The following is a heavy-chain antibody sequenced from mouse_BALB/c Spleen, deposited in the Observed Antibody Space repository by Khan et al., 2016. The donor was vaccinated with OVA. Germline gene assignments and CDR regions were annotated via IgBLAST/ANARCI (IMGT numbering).Heavy chain of an antibody. Sequence: VQLVESGGGVVKPGGSLKLSCSASGFTFSSFAMSWVRQTPEKRLEWVATISTGGHYTFYPDSVKGRFTISRDNARNTLYLQMSSLRSEDTAMFYCARSFVDYYGMDYWGQGTSVTVSS. J-gene: IGHJ4*01. CDR1: GFTFSSFA. CDR2: ISTGGHYT. V-gene: IGHV5-9-3*01. CDR3: ARSFVDYYGMDY.